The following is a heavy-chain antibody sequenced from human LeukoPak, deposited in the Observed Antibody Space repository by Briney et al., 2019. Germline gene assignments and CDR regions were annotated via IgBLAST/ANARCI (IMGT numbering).Heavy chain of an antibody. D-gene: IGHD6-19*01. CDR1: GGTFSSYA. Sequence: ASVKVSCKASGGTFSSYAISWVRQAPGQGLEWMGGIIPIFGTANYAQKFQGRATITADESTSTAYMELSSLRSEDTAVYYCARDLYSSGWPQAFDIWGQGTMVTVCS. V-gene: IGHV1-69*13. J-gene: IGHJ3*02. CDR2: IIPIFGTA. CDR3: ARDLYSSGWPQAFDI.